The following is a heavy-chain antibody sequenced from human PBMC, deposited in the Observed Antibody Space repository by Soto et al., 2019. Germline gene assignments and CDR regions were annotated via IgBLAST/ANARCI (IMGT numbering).Heavy chain of an antibody. V-gene: IGHV4-59*01. CDR2: IFHSGST. CDR3: ARFYYDSSGYLPSPYYYYYGMDV. CDR1: GGSISSYY. Sequence: SETLSLTCTVSGGSISSYYWSWIRQPPGKGLEWIGYIFHSGSTNYNPSLKSRVTISVDTSKNQFSLKLSSVTTADTAVYYCARFYYDSSGYLPSPYYYYYGMDVWGQGTTVTVSS. D-gene: IGHD3-22*01. J-gene: IGHJ6*02.